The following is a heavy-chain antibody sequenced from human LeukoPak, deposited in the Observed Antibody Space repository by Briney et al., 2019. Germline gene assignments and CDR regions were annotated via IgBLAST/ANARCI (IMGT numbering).Heavy chain of an antibody. CDR2: IRSEADSYAT. CDR1: GFSFSGCA. D-gene: IGHD2-15*01. CDR3: TRRTAATGPLRDY. Sequence: GRSLRLSCAASGFSFSGCAIHWVRQASGKGLKLVVRIRSEADSYATAYGASVKGTFAISIDDSSNTAYLQMNSMTTEDTAVYYCTRRTAATGPLRDYWGQGTLVTVSS. J-gene: IGHJ4*02. V-gene: IGHV3-73*01.